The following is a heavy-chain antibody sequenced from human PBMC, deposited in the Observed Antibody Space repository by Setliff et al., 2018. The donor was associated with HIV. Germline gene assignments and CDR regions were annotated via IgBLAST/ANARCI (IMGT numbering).Heavy chain of an antibody. CDR2: ISVDGSGK. CDR3: AKTIAALDY. V-gene: IGHV3-30*07. D-gene: IGHD6-13*01. J-gene: IGHJ4*02. CDR1: GLTFSDSV. Sequence: PGGSLRLSCTASGLTFSDSVMHWVRQPPGKGLEWVPAISVDGSGKFYADSVKGRFTISRDNSRNTLYLQMNSLRVEDTAVYFCAKTIAALDYWGQGTLVTVSS.